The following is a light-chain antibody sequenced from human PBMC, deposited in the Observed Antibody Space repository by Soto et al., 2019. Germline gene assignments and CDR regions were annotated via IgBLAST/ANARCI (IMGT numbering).Light chain of an antibody. CDR1: QSVSSSY. CDR2: DAS. Sequence: IVWTQSPGTLSLSPGERATLSCRSSQSVSSSYLAWYQQKPGEAPRLLISDASNRATGIPARFSGSGSGTDFTLTTSSLEPEDFAVYYCQQRSNWPALTFGGGTKVDI. CDR3: QQRSNWPALT. J-gene: IGKJ4*01. V-gene: IGKV3-11*01.